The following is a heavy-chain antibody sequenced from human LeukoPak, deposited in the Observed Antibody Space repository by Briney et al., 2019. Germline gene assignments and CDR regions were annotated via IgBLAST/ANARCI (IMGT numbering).Heavy chain of an antibody. J-gene: IGHJ5*02. CDR1: GGTFSIYA. D-gene: IGHD2-21*01. CDR2: IITIFGTA. CDR3: ARGRGLGGDYWFDL. Sequence: EASVKVSSKASGGTFSIYAISWVRQAPGQGVEWMGGIITIFGTANYAQKFQGRVTITTDESTSTAYMELSSLRSEDTAVYYCARGRGLGGDYWFDLWGQGTLVTVSS. V-gene: IGHV1-69*05.